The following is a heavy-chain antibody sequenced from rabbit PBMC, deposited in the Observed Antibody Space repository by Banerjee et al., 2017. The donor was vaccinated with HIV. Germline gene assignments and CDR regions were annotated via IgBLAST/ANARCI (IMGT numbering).Heavy chain of an antibody. CDR1: GFSFTNKYV. Sequence: QEQLEESGGDLVKPEGSLTLTCTASGFSFTNKYVMCWVRQAPGKGLEWIGCIHTNSGTYYASWVNGRFTISKTSSTTVSLQMTSLTAADTATYFCARDLAGVIGWNFNLWGPGTLVTVS. J-gene: IGHJ4*01. CDR3: ARDLAGVIGWNFNL. D-gene: IGHD4-1*01. CDR2: IHTNSGT. V-gene: IGHV1S45*01.